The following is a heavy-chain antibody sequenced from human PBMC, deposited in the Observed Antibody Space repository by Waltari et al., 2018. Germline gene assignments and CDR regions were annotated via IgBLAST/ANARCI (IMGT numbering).Heavy chain of an antibody. Sequence: QVQLVQSGAEGKKPGASVRVSCKLAGYTLNELSMVWVRQARGKGHEWVGGFDPKDGQTIYAEKFQGRVTMTEDTSTDTAYMELSSLKSEDTAVYYCATSSPLIWGSYNGWDVWGQGTTVTVSS. D-gene: IGHD3-16*01. J-gene: IGHJ6*02. CDR3: ATSSPLIWGSYNGWDV. V-gene: IGHV1-24*01. CDR1: GYTLNELS. CDR2: FDPKDGQT.